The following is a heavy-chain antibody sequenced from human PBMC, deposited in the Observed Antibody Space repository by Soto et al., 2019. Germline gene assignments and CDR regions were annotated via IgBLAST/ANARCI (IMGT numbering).Heavy chain of an antibody. V-gene: IGHV1-18*01. CDR1: GYSFTSYG. D-gene: IGHD1-26*01. CDR3: ARDAAVGLFDY. CDR2: ISAYNGNT. Sequence: QVHLVQFGAEVKKPGASVKVSCKASGYSFTSYGISWVRQALGQGLEWMVWISAYNGNTKYAQKLQGRVTMTTDTSTSTAYMELRSLRSDDTAVYYCARDAAVGLFDYWGQGTLVTVSS. J-gene: IGHJ4*02.